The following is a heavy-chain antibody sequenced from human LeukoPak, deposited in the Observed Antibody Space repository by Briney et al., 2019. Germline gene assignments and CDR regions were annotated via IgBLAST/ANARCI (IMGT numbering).Heavy chain of an antibody. CDR3: VRQGGDP. V-gene: IGHV1-46*01. Sequence: GASVKVSCKASGYTFTSYYMHWVRQAPGQGLEWMGIINPSGGSTSYAQKFQGRVTITRDTSASTAYMELSSLRSEDTAVYYCVRQGGDPWGQGTLVTVSS. CDR1: GYTFTSYY. J-gene: IGHJ5*02. CDR2: INPSGGST. D-gene: IGHD3-16*01.